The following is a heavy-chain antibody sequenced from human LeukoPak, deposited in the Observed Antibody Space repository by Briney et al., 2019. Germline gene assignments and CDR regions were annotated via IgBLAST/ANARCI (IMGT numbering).Heavy chain of an antibody. Sequence: GGSLRLSCAASGFTFSDYYMSWIRQAPGKGLEWVSYISSSGSTIYYADSVKGRFTISRDNSKNTLYLRMNSLRAEDTAVYYCARDKNTMVRGITWGQGTLVTVSS. J-gene: IGHJ5*02. D-gene: IGHD3-10*01. V-gene: IGHV3-11*01. CDR3: ARDKNTMVRGIT. CDR1: GFTFSDYY. CDR2: ISSSGSTI.